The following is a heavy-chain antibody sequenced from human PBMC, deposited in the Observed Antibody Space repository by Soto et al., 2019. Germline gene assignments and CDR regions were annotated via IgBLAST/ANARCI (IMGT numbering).Heavy chain of an antibody. J-gene: IGHJ4*02. CDR3: SRENWFQDY. D-gene: IGHD3-9*01. CDR1: VFTFTRSY. CDR2: INLDGSEQ. V-gene: IGHV3-7*03. Sequence: GGAPRLSGVASVFTFTRSYMTWVRQAPGKGLEWVASINLDGSEQFYVDSVKGRFIISRDNARSSLYLQMNSLRAEDTALYFCSRENWFQDYWGPGTLVTVSS.